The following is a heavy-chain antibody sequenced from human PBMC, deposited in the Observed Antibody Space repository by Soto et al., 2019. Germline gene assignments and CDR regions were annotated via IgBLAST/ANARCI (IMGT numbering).Heavy chain of an antibody. Sequence: QVQLVQSGAEVKKPGASVKVSCKASGYTFTSYDINWVRQATGHGLEWMGWMNPNSGNTGYAQKFQGRVTMTRNTSMSTAYMELSSLRSEDTAVYYCASGINYYYSGDEAFDIWGQGTMVTLSS. CDR1: GYTFTSYD. CDR3: ASGINYYYSGDEAFDI. J-gene: IGHJ3*02. D-gene: IGHD3-10*01. CDR2: MNPNSGNT. V-gene: IGHV1-8*01.